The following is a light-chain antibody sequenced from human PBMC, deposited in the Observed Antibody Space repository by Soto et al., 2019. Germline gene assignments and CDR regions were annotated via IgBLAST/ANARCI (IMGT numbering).Light chain of an antibody. CDR3: QQYGSSPLYT. Sequence: EIVLTQSPGTLSLSPGERATLSCRASQSVSSSYLAWYQQKPGQAPRLLIYGPSSRATGIPDRFSGSGSGTDFSLTISRLEPEDFAVYYCQQYGSSPLYTFGQGTKLESK. V-gene: IGKV3-20*01. CDR1: QSVSSSY. CDR2: GPS. J-gene: IGKJ2*01.